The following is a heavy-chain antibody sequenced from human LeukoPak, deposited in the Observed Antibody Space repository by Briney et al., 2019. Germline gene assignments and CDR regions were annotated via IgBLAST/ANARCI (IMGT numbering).Heavy chain of an antibody. Sequence: PGGSLRLSCAASGFTFDDYAMHWVRQAPGKGLEWVAVISYDGSNKYYADSVKGRFTISRDNSKNTLYLQMNSLRAEDMAVYYCAKDLYGYDYEYGFVGYFDYWGQGTLVTVSS. CDR2: ISYDGSNK. J-gene: IGHJ4*02. CDR3: AKDLYGYDYEYGFVGYFDY. CDR1: GFTFDDYA. D-gene: IGHD5-12*01. V-gene: IGHV3-30*18.